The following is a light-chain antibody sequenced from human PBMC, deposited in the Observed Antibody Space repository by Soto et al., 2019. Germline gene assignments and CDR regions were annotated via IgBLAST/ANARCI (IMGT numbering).Light chain of an antibody. CDR2: GAS. V-gene: IGKV3-20*01. CDR1: QSVSSSY. Sequence: EIVLTQSPGTLSLSPGERATLSCRASQSVSSSYLAWYQQKPGQAPRLLIYGASSRATGIPDRFSGSGSGTDFTLTTSRLEPEDFAVYYCQQYGSSTFLGPGTKVDIK. CDR3: QQYGSSTF. J-gene: IGKJ3*01.